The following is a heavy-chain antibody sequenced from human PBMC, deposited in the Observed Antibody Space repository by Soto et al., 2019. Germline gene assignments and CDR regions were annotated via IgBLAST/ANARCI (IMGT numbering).Heavy chain of an antibody. CDR1: GYSFTSYW. Sequence: GESLKISCKGSGYSFTSYWIGWVRQMPGKGLEWMGIIYPGDSDTRYSPSFQGQVTISADKSISTAYLQWSSLKASDTAMYYCARISGYDVADYYYYMDVWGKGTTVTVSS. CDR2: IYPGDSDT. V-gene: IGHV5-51*01. J-gene: IGHJ6*03. CDR3: ARISGYDVADYYYYMDV. D-gene: IGHD5-12*01.